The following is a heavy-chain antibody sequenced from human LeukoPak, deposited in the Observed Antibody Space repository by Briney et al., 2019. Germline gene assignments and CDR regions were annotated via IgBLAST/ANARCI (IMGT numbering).Heavy chain of an antibody. Sequence: ASVKVSCKASGGTFSSYAISRVRQAPGQGLEWMGGIIPIFGTANYAQKFQGRVTITADESTSTAYMELSSLRSEDTAVYYCARGPEYGDPNFDYWGQGTLVTVSS. CDR2: IIPIFGTA. CDR3: ARGPEYGDPNFDY. CDR1: GGTFSSYA. D-gene: IGHD4-17*01. V-gene: IGHV1-69*13. J-gene: IGHJ4*02.